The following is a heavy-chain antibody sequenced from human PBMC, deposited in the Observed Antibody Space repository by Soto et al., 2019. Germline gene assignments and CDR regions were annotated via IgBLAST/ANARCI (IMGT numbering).Heavy chain of an antibody. Sequence: PGGSLRLSCAASGFTFSSYGMHWVRQAPGKGLEWVAVIWYDGSNKYYADSVKGRFTISRDNSKNTLYLQMNSLRAEDTAVYYCARGAVSSFLEWLTHHMDVWGQGTTVTVSS. CDR1: GFTFSSYG. CDR2: IWYDGSNK. J-gene: IGHJ6*02. D-gene: IGHD3-3*01. CDR3: ARGAVSSFLEWLTHHMDV. V-gene: IGHV3-33*01.